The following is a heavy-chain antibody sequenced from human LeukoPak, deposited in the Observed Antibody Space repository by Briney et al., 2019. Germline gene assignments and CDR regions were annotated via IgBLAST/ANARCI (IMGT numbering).Heavy chain of an antibody. V-gene: IGHV3-23*01. CDR3: ARPYCSGGSCPPYGMDV. CDR2: ISGSGGST. Sequence: GGSLRLSCAASGFTFSSYAMSWVRQAPGKGLEWVSAISGSGGSTYYADSVKGRFTISRDNSKNTLYLQMNSLRSEDTAVYYCARPYCSGGSCPPYGMDVWGKGTTVTVSS. J-gene: IGHJ6*04. D-gene: IGHD2-15*01. CDR1: GFTFSSYA.